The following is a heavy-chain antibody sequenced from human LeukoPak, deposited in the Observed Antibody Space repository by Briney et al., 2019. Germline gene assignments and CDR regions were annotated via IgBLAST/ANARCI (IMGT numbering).Heavy chain of an antibody. J-gene: IGHJ4*02. CDR2: IRYDGSNQ. CDR3: ACITIFGVVDPFDY. Sequence: GGSLRLSCAASGFLFSNYVMHWVRQAPGKGLEWVASIRYDGSNQNYGDSVKGRFSISRDNSRNTLYLQMNSLTVADPAVYYCACITIFGVVDPFDYWGRGTLVTVSS. V-gene: IGHV3-30*02. CDR1: GFLFSNYV. D-gene: IGHD3-3*01.